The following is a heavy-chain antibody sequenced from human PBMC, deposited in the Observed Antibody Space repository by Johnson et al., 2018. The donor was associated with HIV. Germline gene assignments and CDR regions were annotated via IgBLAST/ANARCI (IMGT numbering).Heavy chain of an antibody. D-gene: IGHD3-22*01. Sequence: VQLVESGGGVVQPGRSLRLSCAASGFTFSSYGMHWVRQAPGKGLEWVAFIRYDGSNKYYADSVKGRFTISRDNSKNTLYLQMNSLRAEDTAVYYCAKDSSRYYDSRGAFDIWGQGTMVTVSS. J-gene: IGHJ3*02. CDR3: AKDSSRYYDSRGAFDI. CDR1: GFTFSSYG. V-gene: IGHV3-30*02. CDR2: IRYDGSNK.